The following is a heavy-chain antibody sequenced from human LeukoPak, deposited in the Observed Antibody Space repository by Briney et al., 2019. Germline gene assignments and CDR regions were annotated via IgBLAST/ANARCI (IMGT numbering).Heavy chain of an antibody. D-gene: IGHD2-15*01. CDR1: GFTFSSYW. CDR3: GRDCSGGSCDVYDY. J-gene: IGHJ4*02. V-gene: IGHV3-7*01. Sequence: GGSLRLSCAASGFTFSSYWMSWVRQAPGKGLEWVANIKQDGSEKYYVDSVKGRFTISRDNAKNSLYLQMNSLRAEDTAVYYCGRDCSGGSCDVYDYWGQGTLVTVSS. CDR2: IKQDGSEK.